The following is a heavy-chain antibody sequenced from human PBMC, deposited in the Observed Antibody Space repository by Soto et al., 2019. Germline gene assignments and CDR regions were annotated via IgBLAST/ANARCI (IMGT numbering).Heavy chain of an antibody. CDR3: AKDSPASTGGGDCY. V-gene: IGHV3-23*01. CDR1: GFTFSSYA. J-gene: IGHJ4*02. CDR2: ISGSGGST. D-gene: IGHD2-21*02. Sequence: GGSLRLSXAASGFTFSSYAMSWVRQAPGKGLEWVSAISGSGGSTYYADSVKGRFTISRDNSKNTLYLQMNSLRAEDTAVYYCAKDSPASTGGGDCYSDQGTLVTVSS.